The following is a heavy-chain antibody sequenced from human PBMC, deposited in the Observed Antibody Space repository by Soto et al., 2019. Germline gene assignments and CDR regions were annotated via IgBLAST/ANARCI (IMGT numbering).Heavy chain of an antibody. J-gene: IGHJ3*02. CDR2: ISGTGGST. V-gene: IGHV3-23*01. CDR1: VFTVNNYA. Sequence: GSLTLAGAASVFTVNNYALNWVRQAPGKGLEWVSSISGTGGSTFYAGSAKGRFTISRDNSKNTLFLQMTSLGADDTAVYYCGKGNSKWGTGDAFDIWGQGTMVTVSS. CDR3: GKGNSKWGTGDAFDI. D-gene: IGHD7-27*01.